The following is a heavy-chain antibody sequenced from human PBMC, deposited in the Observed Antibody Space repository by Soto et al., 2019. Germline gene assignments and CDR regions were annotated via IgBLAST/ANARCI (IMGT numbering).Heavy chain of an antibody. J-gene: IGHJ4*02. CDR1: GYTFNPFY. CDR2: IYPKTGGT. V-gene: IGHV1-2*04. Sequence: VASVKVSCKASGYTFNPFYMHWVRQAPGQGLEWMGWIYPKTGGTYYAQKFQGWVTMTSDTSISTVYVELRSLKSDDTAVYYCVRENWYYDYWGQGTLVTVSS. CDR3: VRENWYYDY. D-gene: IGHD1-7*01.